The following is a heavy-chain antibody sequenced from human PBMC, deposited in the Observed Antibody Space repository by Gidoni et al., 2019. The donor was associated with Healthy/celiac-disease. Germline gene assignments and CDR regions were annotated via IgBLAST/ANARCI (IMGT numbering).Heavy chain of an antibody. Sequence: QVQLVESGGGVVQPGRSLRLSCAASGFTFSYYAMHWVRQTPAKGLEWVAFICYDGSKQYHADSVKGRFTISRDNSKNTLYLQMDSLRAEDTAVYYCARDRGTTAASTLGGAFDHWGQGTLVTVSS. V-gene: IGHV3-33*01. CDR3: ARDRGTTAASTLGGAFDH. D-gene: IGHD6-13*01. CDR2: ICYDGSKQ. CDR1: GFTFSYYA. J-gene: IGHJ4*02.